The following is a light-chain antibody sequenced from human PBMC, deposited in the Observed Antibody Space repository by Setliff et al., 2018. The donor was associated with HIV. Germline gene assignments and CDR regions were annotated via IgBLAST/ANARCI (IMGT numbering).Light chain of an antibody. Sequence: QSVLTQPRSVSGSPGQSVTFSCTGSSSDIGTYNYVSWYQQHPGKAPKLMIYDVNRRPSGVPDRFSGSKSGNTASLTISGLQAEDEADYYCCPYAGSYTYIFGTGTKVTVL. CDR2: DVN. J-gene: IGLJ1*01. V-gene: IGLV2-11*01. CDR3: CPYAGSYTYI. CDR1: SSDIGTYNY.